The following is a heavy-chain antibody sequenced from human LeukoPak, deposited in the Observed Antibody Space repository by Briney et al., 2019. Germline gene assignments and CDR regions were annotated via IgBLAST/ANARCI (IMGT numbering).Heavy chain of an antibody. Sequence: GGSLRLSCAGSGFTFSTYRMNWVRQAPGKGLEWVSSISTSSSYIYYADSVKGRFTISRDNAKNSLYLQMNSLRADDTAVYYCASGTAYGFSVYWGQGTLVTVSS. V-gene: IGHV3-21*01. CDR1: GFTFSTYR. CDR2: ISTSSSYI. J-gene: IGHJ4*02. CDR3: ASGTAYGFSVY. D-gene: IGHD4-17*01.